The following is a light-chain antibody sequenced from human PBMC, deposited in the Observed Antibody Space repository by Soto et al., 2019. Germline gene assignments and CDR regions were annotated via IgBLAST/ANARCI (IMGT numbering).Light chain of an antibody. V-gene: IGKV3-11*01. CDR3: QQRSNWPRT. CDR2: GAS. Sequence: EIMMTQSPATLSVSAGDRATLSCWDSQSVSSELAWYQQKPGQAPRLLIYGASTRATGIPARCGGMGSWTDFTLTISSLEPEDLAVYYCQQRSNWPRTFGQGTKVDIK. CDR1: QSVSSE. J-gene: IGKJ1*01.